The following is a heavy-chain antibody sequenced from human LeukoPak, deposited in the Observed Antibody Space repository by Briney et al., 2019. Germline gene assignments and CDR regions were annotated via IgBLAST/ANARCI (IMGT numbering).Heavy chain of an antibody. J-gene: IGHJ6*04. D-gene: IGHD2-2*03. CDR1: GFTFSSYG. CDR3: ARDELGYCSSTSCPRNYGMDV. CDR2: IWYDGSNK. V-gene: IGHV3-33*01. Sequence: GGSLRLSCAASGFTFSSYGMHWVRQAPGKGLEWVAVIWYDGSNKYYADSVKGRFTISRDNAKNSLYLQMNSLRAEDTAVYYCARDELGYCSSTSCPRNYGMDVWGKGTTVTVSS.